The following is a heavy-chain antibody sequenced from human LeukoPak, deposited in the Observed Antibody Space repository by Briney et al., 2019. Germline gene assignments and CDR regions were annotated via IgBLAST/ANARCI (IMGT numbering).Heavy chain of an antibody. V-gene: IGHV3-48*03. CDR2: ISDRGHAM. J-gene: IGHJ5*02. CDR1: GFTFSSFE. CDR3: ARAITMIGGMKDWSDP. D-gene: IGHD3-10*01. Sequence: GWSLRLSCEASGFTFSSFEMNWVRQAPGKGLEGVSCISDRGHAMFYRDSVRGRFTISRDNAKNLLYLQMNNLRAEDTAIYFCARAITMIGGMKDWSDPWGQGALVTVSS.